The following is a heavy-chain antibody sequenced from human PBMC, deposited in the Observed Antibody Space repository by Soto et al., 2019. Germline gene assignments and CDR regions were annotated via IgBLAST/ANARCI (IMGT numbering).Heavy chain of an antibody. Sequence: GASVKVSCKASGYTFSSYGITWVRQAPGQGLEWMGWISADNGNTKYAQKLQGRLTMTTDTSTRTAYMELRSLRSDDTAVYYCARERSVGYCITTTCPKPFYYYAMDVWGQGTTVTVS. CDR1: GYTFSSYG. V-gene: IGHV1-18*01. D-gene: IGHD2-2*01. CDR3: ARERSVGYCITTTCPKPFYYYAMDV. CDR2: ISADNGNT. J-gene: IGHJ6*02.